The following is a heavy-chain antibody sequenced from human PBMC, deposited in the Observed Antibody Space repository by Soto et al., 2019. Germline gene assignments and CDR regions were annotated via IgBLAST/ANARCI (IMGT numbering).Heavy chain of an antibody. Sequence: MRLPCLPCPFSFSSYAMSWVRQTPGSGLERVPAIRRSGGSTYYADSVKGWFTISRDNSTNTLYLQMNSLRAEDTAVYYFAKINGDVTEWGIFYYYYGMHGWGQGTTVTAS. CDR3: AKINGDVTEWGIFYYYYGMHG. J-gene: IGHJ6*02. CDR1: PFSFSSYA. D-gene: IGHD7-27*01. V-gene: IGHV3-23*01. CDR2: IRRSGGST.